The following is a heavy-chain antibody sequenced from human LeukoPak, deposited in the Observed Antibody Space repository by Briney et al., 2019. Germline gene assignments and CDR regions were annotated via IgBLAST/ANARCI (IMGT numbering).Heavy chain of an antibody. Sequence: GASVKVSCKASGGTFSSYAISWVRQAPGQGLEWMGGIIPIFGTANYAQKFQGRVTITADESTSTAYMELSSLRSEDTAVYYCASTGYCSSTSCRYGTDVWGQGTTVTVSS. CDR3: ASTGYCSSTSCRYGTDV. D-gene: IGHD2-2*01. CDR1: GGTFSSYA. J-gene: IGHJ6*02. CDR2: IIPIFGTA. V-gene: IGHV1-69*01.